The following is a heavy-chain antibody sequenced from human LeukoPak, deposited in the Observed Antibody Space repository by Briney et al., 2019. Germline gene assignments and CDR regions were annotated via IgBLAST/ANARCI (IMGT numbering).Heavy chain of an antibody. V-gene: IGHV3-48*03. D-gene: IGHD6-13*01. Sequence: GGSLRLSCAASGFTSSSYEMNWVRQAPGKGLEWVSYISSSGSTIYYADSVKGRFTISRDNAKNSLYLQMNSLRAEDTAVYYCAPIAAAPGWQRFDPWGQGTLVTVSS. J-gene: IGHJ5*02. CDR2: ISSSGSTI. CDR3: APIAAAPGWQRFDP. CDR1: GFTSSSYE.